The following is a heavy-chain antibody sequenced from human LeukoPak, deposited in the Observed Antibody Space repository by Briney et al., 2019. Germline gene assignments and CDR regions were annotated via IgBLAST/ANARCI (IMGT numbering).Heavy chain of an antibody. CDR1: GGSISSGSYY. J-gene: IGHJ4*02. CDR2: IYTSGST. CDR3: ARGSGYDEAPSPFDY. D-gene: IGHD5-12*01. Sequence: SETLSLTCTVSGGSISSGSYYWSWIRQPAGKGLEWIGRIYTSGSTNYNPSLKSRVTISVDTSKNQFSLKLSSVTAADTAVYYCARGSGYDEAPSPFDYWGQGTLVTVSS. V-gene: IGHV4-61*02.